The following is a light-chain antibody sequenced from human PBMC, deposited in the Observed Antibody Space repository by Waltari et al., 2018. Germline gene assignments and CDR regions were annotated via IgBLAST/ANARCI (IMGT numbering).Light chain of an antibody. CDR1: QSIGTY. CDR2: AAS. V-gene: IGKV1-39*01. J-gene: IGKJ1*01. CDR3: QQSYTTPRT. Sequence: TQSPLSLPVTPGEPASISCRSSQSIGTYLNWYQHKPGRAPELLIYAASTLQGGVPSRFSGSGSETHFTLAISSLQREDFATYYCQQSYTTPRTFGQGTKVEIK.